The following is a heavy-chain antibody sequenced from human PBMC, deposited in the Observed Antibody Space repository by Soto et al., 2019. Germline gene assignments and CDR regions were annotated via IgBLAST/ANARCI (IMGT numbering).Heavy chain of an antibody. CDR3: AKDYCSGGSCYAPL. D-gene: IGHD2-15*01. J-gene: IGHJ4*02. Sequence: PEVSLTRSSGASGFTFSRYAMTWVRHDPGKGLEWVSVISGSDGSTHYPDSVKGRFTISRDISKNTLYLQMNSLRAEDTAVYYCAKDYCSGGSCYAPLWGQG. CDR1: GFTFSRYA. V-gene: IGHV3-23*01. CDR2: ISGSDGST.